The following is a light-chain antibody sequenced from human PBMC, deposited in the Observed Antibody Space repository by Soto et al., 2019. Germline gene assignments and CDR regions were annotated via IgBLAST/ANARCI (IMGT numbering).Light chain of an antibody. J-gene: IGLJ1*01. V-gene: IGLV2-23*01. CDR3: CSYAGSSNPYV. CDR1: SSDVGSYNL. Sequence: QSVLTQPASVSGSPGQSITISRTGTSSDVGSYNLVSWYQQHPGKAPKLMIYEGSKRPSGVSNRFSGSKSGNTASLTISGLQAEDEADYYCCSYAGSSNPYVFGPGTKVPVL. CDR2: EGS.